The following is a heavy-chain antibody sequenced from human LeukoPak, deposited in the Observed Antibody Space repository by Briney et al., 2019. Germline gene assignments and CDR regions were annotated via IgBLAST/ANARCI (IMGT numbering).Heavy chain of an antibody. CDR3: ASQLDGTLDS. CDR2: IKEDGSEQ. J-gene: IGHJ4*02. CDR1: GFTFSRYW. V-gene: IGHV3-7*02. D-gene: IGHD2-2*01. Sequence: PGGSLRLSCAASGFTFSRYWMSWVRQAPGKGLEWVANIKEDGSEQFYVDSVRGRFTISRGNAKDSLFLQMNSLRAEDTAVYYCASQLDGTLDSWGQGTLVTVSS.